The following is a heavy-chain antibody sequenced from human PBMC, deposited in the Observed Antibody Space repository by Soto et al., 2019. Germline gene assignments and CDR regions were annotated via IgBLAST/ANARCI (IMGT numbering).Heavy chain of an antibody. J-gene: IGHJ4*02. CDR2: IYHSGRT. V-gene: IGHV4-30-4*01. Sequence: QVQLQESGPRLVKPSQTLSLTCTVSGASIRSGDHYWSWIRQAPGKDLEWIGDIYHSGRTHYNPSLERRRTISIDTADHQFSLRLDSVTAADTAVYFCAIVQRVVLNYSFDYWGQGVLVTVSS. CDR3: AIVQRVVLNYSFDY. D-gene: IGHD2-21*01. CDR1: GASIRSGDHY.